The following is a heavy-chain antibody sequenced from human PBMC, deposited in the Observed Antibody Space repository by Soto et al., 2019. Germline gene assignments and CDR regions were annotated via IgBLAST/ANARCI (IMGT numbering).Heavy chain of an antibody. V-gene: IGHV3-15*01. J-gene: IGHJ4*02. D-gene: IGHD5-12*01. CDR3: TTDPDKVPAIRFDY. CDR1: AFTFSDAW. Sequence: EVHLVESGGGLVKPGGSLRLSCAASAFTFSDAWMSWVRQAPGKGLEWVGRIKSRNDGGTTDYAAPVKGRFTISRDDSKNTLYLQMTSLKSEDTAVYYCTTDPDKVPAIRFDYWGQGTLVAVSS. CDR2: IKSRNDGGTT.